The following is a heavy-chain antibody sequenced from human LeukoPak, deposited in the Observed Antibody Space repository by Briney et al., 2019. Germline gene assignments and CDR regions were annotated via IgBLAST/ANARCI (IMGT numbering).Heavy chain of an antibody. D-gene: IGHD1-14*01. CDR2: FDPEDGET. V-gene: IGHV1-24*01. J-gene: IGHJ3*02. CDR1: GYTLTELS. Sequence: ASAKVSCKVSGYTLTELSMHWVRQAPGKGLEWMGGFDPEDGETIYAQKFQGRVTMTEDTSTDTAYMELSSLRSEDTAVYYCATALILGGNPAALFDIWGQGTMVTVSS. CDR3: ATALILGGNPAALFDI.